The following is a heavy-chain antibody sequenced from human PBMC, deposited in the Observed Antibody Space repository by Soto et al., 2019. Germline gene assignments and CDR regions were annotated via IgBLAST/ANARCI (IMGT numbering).Heavy chain of an antibody. CDR2: ISENGGSRGGT. J-gene: IGHJ3*02. CDR1: GFTFNNSA. Sequence: GGSLRLSCAGSGFTFNNSAMTWVRQAPGQGLEWVASISENGGSRGGTYYADSVKGRFTISRDNSKNTLYLQVDSLTGADTAVYYCASAKAVVIAPLGIWGQGALLTVSS. D-gene: IGHD2-21*01. V-gene: IGHV3-23*01. CDR3: ASAKAVVIAPLGI.